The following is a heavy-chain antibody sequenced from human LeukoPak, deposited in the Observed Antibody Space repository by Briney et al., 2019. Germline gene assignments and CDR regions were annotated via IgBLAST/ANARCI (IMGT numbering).Heavy chain of an antibody. D-gene: IGHD6-19*01. V-gene: IGHV3-30*02. CDR1: GFTFSSYG. J-gene: IGHJ4*02. Sequence: GGSLRLSCAASGFTFSSYGMHWVRQAPGKGLEWVAFIRYDGSNKYYADSVKGRFTISRDNSKNTLYLQMNSLRAEDTAVYYCARESRQWLVLGGVDYWGQGTLVTVSS. CDR3: ARESRQWLVLGGVDY. CDR2: IRYDGSNK.